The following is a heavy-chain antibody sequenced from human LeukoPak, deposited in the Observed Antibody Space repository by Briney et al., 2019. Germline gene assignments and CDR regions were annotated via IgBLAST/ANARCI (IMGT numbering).Heavy chain of an antibody. CDR2: IIPIFGTA. Sequence: GASVTVSCKASGGTFSSYAISWVRQAPGQGLEWMGGIIPIFGTANYAQKFQGRVTITADESTSTAYMELSSLRSEDTAVYYCARGPYIVVVPAASAEYFQHWGQGTLVTVSS. V-gene: IGHV1-69*13. J-gene: IGHJ1*01. CDR1: GGTFSSYA. CDR3: ARGPYIVVVPAASAEYFQH. D-gene: IGHD2-2*01.